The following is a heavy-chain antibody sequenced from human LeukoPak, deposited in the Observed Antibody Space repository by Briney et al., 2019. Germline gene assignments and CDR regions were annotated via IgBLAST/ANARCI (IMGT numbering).Heavy chain of an antibody. J-gene: IGHJ4*02. CDR3: ARVGWWELYYYFDY. V-gene: IGHV1-18*04. CDR1: GYTFNSYG. Sequence: ASVKVSCKASGYTFNSYGITWVRQAPGQGLEWMGWTSTYIGNTNYAQKLQGRVTMTTDTSTSIAYMELRSLRSDDTAVYYCARVGWWELYYYFDYWGQGTLVTVSS. D-gene: IGHD1-26*01. CDR2: TSTYIGNT.